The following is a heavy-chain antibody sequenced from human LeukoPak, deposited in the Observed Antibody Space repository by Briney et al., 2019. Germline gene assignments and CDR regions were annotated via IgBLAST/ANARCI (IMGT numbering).Heavy chain of an antibody. J-gene: IGHJ4*02. V-gene: IGHV3-23*01. CDR1: GFTFSSYA. D-gene: IGHD3-16*01. CDR2: ISGSGGST. Sequence: GGSLRLSCAASGFTFSSYAMSWGRQAPGKGLERVSAISGSGGSTYYADSVKGRFTISRDNSKNTLYLQMNSLRAEDTAVYYCAKTGLGDQYSWYTPYFDYWGQGTLVTVSS. CDR3: AKTGLGDQYSWYTPYFDY.